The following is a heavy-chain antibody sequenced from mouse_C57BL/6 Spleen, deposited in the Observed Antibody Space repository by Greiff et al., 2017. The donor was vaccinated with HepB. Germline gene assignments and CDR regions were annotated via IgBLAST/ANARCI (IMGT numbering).Heavy chain of an antibody. Sequence: EVKLQQSGPELVKPGASVKMSCKASGYTFTDYNMHWVKQSHGKSLEWIGYINPNDGGTSYNQKFKGKATLTVNKSSSTAYVELRSLTSEDSAVYNCAIPSYYYGSRYRYWYFDVWGTGTTVTVSS. CDR1: GYTFTDYN. D-gene: IGHD1-1*01. V-gene: IGHV1-22*01. CDR2: INPNDGGT. J-gene: IGHJ1*03. CDR3: AIPSYYYGSRYRYWYFDV.